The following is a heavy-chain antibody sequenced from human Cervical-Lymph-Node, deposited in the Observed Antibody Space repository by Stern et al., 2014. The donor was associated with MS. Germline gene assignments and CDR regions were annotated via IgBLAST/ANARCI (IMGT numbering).Heavy chain of an antibody. CDR1: GFTVSRDY. J-gene: IGHJ4*02. Sequence: EVQLVESGGGVIQPGGSLRLSCTASGFTVSRDYMTWVRQAPGKGLEWISLITNVGSTFYTDSVKVRFTNSRDDSKNTVYRHMTSLRAEDTAMYYCARDTSSPERSDWWGQGTLVTVSS. CDR3: ARDTSSPERSDW. CDR2: ITNVGST. D-gene: IGHD1-1*01. V-gene: IGHV3-53*01.